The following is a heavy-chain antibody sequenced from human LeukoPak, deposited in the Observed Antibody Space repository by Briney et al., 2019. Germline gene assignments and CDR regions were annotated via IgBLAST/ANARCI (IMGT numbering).Heavy chain of an antibody. CDR3: AREDWGPRFDP. CDR1: GFTSTSYW. J-gene: IGHJ5*02. V-gene: IGHV3-7*05. Sequence: GGSLRLSCAASGFTSTSYWMTWVRQAPGKGLYWVANINHDGTDKNYADSVKGRFTISRDNAKRSVFLQMNSLRAEDTGLYYCAREDWGPRFDPRGQGTLVTVSS. D-gene: IGHD7-27*01. CDR2: INHDGTDK.